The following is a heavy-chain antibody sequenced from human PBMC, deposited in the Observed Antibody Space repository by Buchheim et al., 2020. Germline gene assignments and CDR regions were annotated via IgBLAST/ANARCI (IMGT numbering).Heavy chain of an antibody. CDR1: GFTFSDYA. J-gene: IGHJ4*02. Sequence: QLLESGGGLVQPGGSLRLSCAASGFTFSDYAMSWVRQAPGKGLEWVSGISGSGVGTFYADSVTGRFTISRENSKNTLYLQMNSLRAEDTALYYCAKDPSDYCGWGQGTL. V-gene: IGHV3-23*01. CDR2: ISGSGVGT. D-gene: IGHD3-10*01. CDR3: AKDPSDYCG.